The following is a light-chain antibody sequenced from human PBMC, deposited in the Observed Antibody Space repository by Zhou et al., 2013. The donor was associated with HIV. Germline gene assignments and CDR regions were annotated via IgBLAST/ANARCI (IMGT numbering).Light chain of an antibody. J-gene: IGKJ1*01. CDR1: QGISSY. CDR3: QQYYNYPRT. Sequence: IQLTQSPSSLSASVGDRVTITCRASQGISSYLAWYQQKPGKAPNLLVFGASILQSGVPSRFSGNGSGTDFALTVDCLQSEDFATYYCQQYYNYPRTFGQGTRLEV. V-gene: IGKV1-9*01. CDR2: GAS.